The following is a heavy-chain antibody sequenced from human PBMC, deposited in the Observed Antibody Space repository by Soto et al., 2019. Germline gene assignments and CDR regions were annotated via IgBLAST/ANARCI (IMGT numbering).Heavy chain of an antibody. CDR1: GFTFSSYW. CDR2: IKQDGSEK. Sequence: EVQLLESGGGLVQPGGSLRLSCAASGFTFSSYWMSWVRQAPGKGLEWVANIKQDGSEKYYVDSVKGRFTISRDNAKNSLYLQMNSLRAEDTAVYYCARDPTYDFWSGYYRDYWGQGTLVTVSS. CDR3: ARDPTYDFWSGYYRDY. V-gene: IGHV3-7*01. D-gene: IGHD3-3*01. J-gene: IGHJ4*02.